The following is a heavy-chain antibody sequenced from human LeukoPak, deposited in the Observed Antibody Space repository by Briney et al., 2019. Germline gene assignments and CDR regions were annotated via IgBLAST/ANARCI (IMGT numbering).Heavy chain of an antibody. J-gene: IGHJ5*02. CDR3: ARGAQYYYDSSGYYSRIPVVDDWFDP. Sequence: SETLSLTCTVSGGSISSGGYYWSWIRQHPGKGLEWIGYIYYSGSTNYNPSLKSRVTISVDTSKNQFSLKLSSVTAADTAVYYCARGAQYYYDSSGYYSRIPVVDDWFDPWGQGTLVTVSS. D-gene: IGHD3-22*01. CDR2: IYYSGST. CDR1: GGSISSGGYY. V-gene: IGHV4-61*08.